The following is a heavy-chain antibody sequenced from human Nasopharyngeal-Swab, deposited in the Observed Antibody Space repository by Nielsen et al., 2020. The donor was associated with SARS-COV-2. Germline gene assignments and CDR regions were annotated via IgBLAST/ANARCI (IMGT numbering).Heavy chain of an antibody. CDR3: AREIPGGTSDFDS. CDR2: ISSDGSDK. D-gene: IGHD4-23*01. Sequence: GESLKISCVASRFTFSRWPMHWVRQAPGKGLEWVTVISSDGSDKQYVDSVKGRFTISRDNSKNTLYLQMKSLRAEDTGVYYCAREIPGGTSDFDSWGQGTLVTVSS. V-gene: IGHV3-30*03. CDR1: RFTFSRWP. J-gene: IGHJ4*02.